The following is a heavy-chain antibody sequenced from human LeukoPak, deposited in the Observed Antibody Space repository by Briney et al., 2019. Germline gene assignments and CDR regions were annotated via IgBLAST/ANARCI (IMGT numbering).Heavy chain of an antibody. V-gene: IGHV3-21*01. CDR1: GFTFSSYG. CDR3: ARVNAAAPHDAFDI. Sequence: GGSLRLSCAASGFTFSSYGMSWVRQAPGKGLEWVSSISSSSSYIYYADSVKGRFTISRDNAKNSLYLQMNSLRAEDTAVYYCARVNAAAPHDAFDIWGQGTMVTVSS. J-gene: IGHJ3*02. CDR2: ISSSSSYI.